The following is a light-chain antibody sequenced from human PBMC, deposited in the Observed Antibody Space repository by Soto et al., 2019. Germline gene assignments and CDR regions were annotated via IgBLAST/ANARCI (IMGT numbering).Light chain of an antibody. J-gene: IGKJ1*01. V-gene: IGKV1-5*01. CDR1: QSIGRW. CDR2: DAS. CDR3: QHYNSYSEA. Sequence: DIQMTQSPSTLSASVGDRVTITCRASQSIGRWLAWYQQKPGKAPKLLIYDASNLQSGVPSRLSGSGSGTEFTLTISSLQPDDFATYYCQHYNSYSEAFGHGTKVDIK.